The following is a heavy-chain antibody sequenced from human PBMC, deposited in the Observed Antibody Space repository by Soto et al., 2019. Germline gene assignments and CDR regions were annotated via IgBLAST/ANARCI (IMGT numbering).Heavy chain of an antibody. D-gene: IGHD2-2*01. CDR3: ATYCITTRCYYGMDV. Sequence: ASETLSLTCDVSGDSISSNNWWSWVRQPPGKGLEWIGEIYHSGSTNYNPSLKSRVTISIDKSENQFSLKLSSVTAADTAVYYCATYCITTRCYYGMDVWGQGTTVTVSS. J-gene: IGHJ6*02. V-gene: IGHV4-4*02. CDR2: IYHSGST. CDR1: GDSISSNNW.